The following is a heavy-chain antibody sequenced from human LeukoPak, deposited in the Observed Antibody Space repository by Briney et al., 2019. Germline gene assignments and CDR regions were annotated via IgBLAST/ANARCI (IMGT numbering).Heavy chain of an antibody. CDR2: ISGNGGGT. V-gene: IGHV3-23*01. J-gene: IGHJ4*02. CDR1: AFTFSTFA. Sequence: GGSLRLSCAASAFTFSTFAMSWVRQAPGEGLEWVSTISGNGGGTYYADSVKGRFTISRDNSKNTLYLQMNSLKTEDTAVYYCTTDLYDSSGYYFEPLDYWGQGTLVTVSS. D-gene: IGHD3-22*01. CDR3: TTDLYDSSGYYFEPLDY.